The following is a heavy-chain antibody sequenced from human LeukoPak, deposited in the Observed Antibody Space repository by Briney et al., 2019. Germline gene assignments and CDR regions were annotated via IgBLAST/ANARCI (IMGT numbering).Heavy chain of an antibody. V-gene: IGHV4-39*07. D-gene: IGHD3-22*01. CDR2: IYYSGST. CDR3: ARDLGRYYYDSSGYYRPYDAFDI. CDR1: GGSISSSSYY. Sequence: SETLSLTCTVSGGSISSSSYYWGWIRQPPGTGLEWIGSIYYSGSTYYNPSLKSRVTISVDTSKNQFSLKLSSVTAADTAVYYCARDLGRYYYDSSGYYRPYDAFDIWGQGTMVTVSS. J-gene: IGHJ3*02.